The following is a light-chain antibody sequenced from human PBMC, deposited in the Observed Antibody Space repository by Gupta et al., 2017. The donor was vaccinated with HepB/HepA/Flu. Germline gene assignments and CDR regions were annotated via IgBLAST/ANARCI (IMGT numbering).Light chain of an antibody. CDR3: QQRSNGPPRIT. Sequence: EIVLTQSPALSLSPGERATLSCRASQSVSSYLAWYQQKPGQAPRLLIYDASNRATGIPARFSGSGSGTDFTLTISSLEPEDFAVYYCQQRSNGPPRITFGGGTKVEIK. CDR1: QSVSSY. V-gene: IGKV3-11*01. J-gene: IGKJ4*01. CDR2: DAS.